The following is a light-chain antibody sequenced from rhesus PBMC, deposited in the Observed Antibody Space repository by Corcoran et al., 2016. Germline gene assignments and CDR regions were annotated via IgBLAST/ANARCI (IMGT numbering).Light chain of an antibody. CDR2: KAS. CDR3: QQYNSAPWT. Sequence: DIQMTQSPSSLSASVGDRVTITCRASQGISSWLAWYQQKPGTAPNLLIYKASSLQTGCPSRFSGSGSWTDFTLTISSLQPEDFATYYCQQYNSAPWTFGQGTKVEIK. CDR1: QGISSW. J-gene: IGKJ1*01. V-gene: IGKV1-21*01.